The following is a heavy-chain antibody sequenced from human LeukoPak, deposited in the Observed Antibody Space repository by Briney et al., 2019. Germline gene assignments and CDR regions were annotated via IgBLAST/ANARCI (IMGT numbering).Heavy chain of an antibody. CDR2: IYYSGST. Sequence: SQTLSLTCTVSGGSISSGGYCWNWIRQHPGKGLEWIGYIYYSGSTYYNPSLKSRVTISVDTSKNQFSLKLSSVTAADTAVYYCARTGYYDSSGSAYFDYWGQGTLVTVSS. CDR3: ARTGYYDSSGSAYFDY. D-gene: IGHD3-22*01. V-gene: IGHV4-31*03. CDR1: GGSISSGGYC. J-gene: IGHJ4*02.